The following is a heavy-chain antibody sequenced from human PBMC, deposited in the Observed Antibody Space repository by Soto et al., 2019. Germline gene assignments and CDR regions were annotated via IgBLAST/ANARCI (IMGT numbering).Heavy chain of an antibody. CDR2: MYHNGGT. CDR1: GGSISSGGYY. D-gene: IGHD3-10*01. V-gene: IGHV4-31*11. CDR3: ARQGFGATHGLVDV. Sequence: SETLSLTCAVSGGSISSGGYYWTWIRQHPGKGLEWIAYMYHNGGTYYNPSLRSRVTISVDTSKNQFSLKLTSVTVADTALYYCARQGFGATHGLVDVWGQGTTVTVSS. J-gene: IGHJ6*02.